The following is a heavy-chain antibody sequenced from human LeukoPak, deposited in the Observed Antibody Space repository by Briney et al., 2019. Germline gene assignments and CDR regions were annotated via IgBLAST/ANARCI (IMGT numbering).Heavy chain of an antibody. J-gene: IGHJ6*03. CDR2: ISYGGSNT. CDR3: ARDSWDTVLRGIMVNYYYYMDV. V-gene: IGHV3-30*04. Sequence: GRSLRLSCAASGFTLGNYAMHWVRQAPGKWLAWVAIISYGGSNTHDVDYVKGRFTISRDNSKNTLYLQMSSLRAEDTAVDYCARDSWDTVLRGIMVNYYYYMDVWGKGTTVTVSS. CDR1: GFTLGNYA. D-gene: IGHD3-10*01.